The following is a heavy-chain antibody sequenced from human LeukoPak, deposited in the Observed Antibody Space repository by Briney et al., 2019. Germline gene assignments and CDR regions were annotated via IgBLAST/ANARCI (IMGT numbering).Heavy chain of an antibody. D-gene: IGHD1-7*01. CDR2: MNPNSGNT. CDR1: GYTFTSYG. V-gene: IGHV1-8*03. CDR3: ARFRGTTRAFDI. J-gene: IGHJ3*02. Sequence: ASVKVSCKASGYTFTSYGISWVRQATGQGLEWMGWMNPNSGNTGYAQKFQGRVTITRNTSISTAYMELSSLRSEDTAVYYCARFRGTTRAFDIWGQGTMVTVSS.